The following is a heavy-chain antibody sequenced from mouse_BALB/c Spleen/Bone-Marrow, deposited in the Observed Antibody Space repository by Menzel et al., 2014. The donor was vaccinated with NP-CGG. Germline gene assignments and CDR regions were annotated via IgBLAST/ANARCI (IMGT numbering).Heavy chain of an antibody. CDR2: INPGNGGT. D-gene: IGHD6-2*01. J-gene: IGHJ3*01. Sequence: QVQLQQSGAELVKPGASVKLSCKTSGYTFTNYYIYWVKQRPGQGLEWIGEINPGNGGTNFNERFESKATLTVDKSSTTAYILLTSLTSEDSAVYYCARGSPYWGQGTLVTVSA. V-gene: IGHV1S81*02. CDR3: ARGSPY. CDR1: GYTFTNYY.